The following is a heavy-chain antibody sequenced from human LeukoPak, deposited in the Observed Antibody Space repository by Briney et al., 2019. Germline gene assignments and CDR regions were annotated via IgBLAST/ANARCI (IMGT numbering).Heavy chain of an antibody. CDR1: GFTFSTYA. CDR3: AKEISSSWYAVDY. J-gene: IGHJ4*02. D-gene: IGHD6-13*01. Sequence: GGSLRLSCAASGFTFSTYAMTWVRQAPGKGLEWVSSISGSGGTTFYADSVKGRFTFSRDNPKNTLYLHMNNLRAEDTAVYYCAKEISSSWYAVDYWGQGTMVTVSS. V-gene: IGHV3-23*01. CDR2: ISGSGGTT.